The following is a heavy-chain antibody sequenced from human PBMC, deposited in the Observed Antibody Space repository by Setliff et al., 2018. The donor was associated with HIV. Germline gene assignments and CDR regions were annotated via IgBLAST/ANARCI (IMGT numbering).Heavy chain of an antibody. J-gene: IGHJ4*02. Sequence: SETLSLTCTVSGGSIISGDHYWSWIRQPPGKGLEWIGEINHSGSTNYNPSLKRRVTISVDTSKNQFSLKLTSVTAADTAVYFCARLHLRVPPSIFDYWSPGTMVTVSS. CDR2: INHSGST. CDR1: GGSIISGDHY. D-gene: IGHD2-2*01. CDR3: ARLHLRVPPSIFDY. V-gene: IGHV4-34*01.